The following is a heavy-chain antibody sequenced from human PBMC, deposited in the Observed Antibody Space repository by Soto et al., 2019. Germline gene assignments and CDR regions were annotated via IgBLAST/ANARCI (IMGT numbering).Heavy chain of an antibody. J-gene: IGHJ4*02. CDR2: ISSSSSYI. D-gene: IGHD2-21*01. CDR3: ARDPVGWALPEAIDY. Sequence: GGALRLSCAASGFTFTSYSINWVRQAPGKGLEWVSSISSSSSYIFYSDSVKGRFTISRDNAKNSVYLQMNSLRAEDTAVYYCARDPVGWALPEAIDYWGQGP. CDR1: GFTFTSYS. V-gene: IGHV3-21*01.